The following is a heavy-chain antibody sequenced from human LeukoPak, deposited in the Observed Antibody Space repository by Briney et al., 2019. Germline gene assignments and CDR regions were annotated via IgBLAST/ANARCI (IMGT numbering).Heavy chain of an antibody. V-gene: IGHV4-39*07. J-gene: IGHJ6*03. D-gene: IGHD3-10*01. Sequence: SETLSLTCTVSGGSISSSSYYWGWIRQPPGKGLEWIGSIYYSGSTYYNPSLKSRVTISVDTSKNQFSLKLSSVTAADTAVYYCAREMGGYYGSGSYPHYYYMDVWGKGTTVTVSS. CDR3: AREMGGYYGSGSYPHYYYMDV. CDR1: GGSISSSSYY. CDR2: IYYSGST.